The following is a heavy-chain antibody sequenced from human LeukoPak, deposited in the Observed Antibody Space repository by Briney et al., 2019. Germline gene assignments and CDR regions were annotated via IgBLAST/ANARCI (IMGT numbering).Heavy chain of an antibody. CDR3: ARDGSIAAAGTENYYYGMDV. V-gene: IGHV1-69*13. Sequence: SVKVSCKASGGTFSSYAISWVRQAPGQGLEWMGGIIPIFGTANYAQKLQGRVTITADESTSTAYMELSSLRSEDTAVYYCARDGSIAAAGTENYYYGMDVWGQGTTVTVSS. CDR1: GGTFSSYA. CDR2: IIPIFGTA. J-gene: IGHJ6*02. D-gene: IGHD6-13*01.